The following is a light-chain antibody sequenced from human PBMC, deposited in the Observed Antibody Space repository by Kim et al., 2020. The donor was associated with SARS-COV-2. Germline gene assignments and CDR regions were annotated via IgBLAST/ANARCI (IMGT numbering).Light chain of an antibody. CDR1: TSNSGVNY. CDR3: AAWDDYLSAGA. Sequence: QSGTFSCSGSTSNSGVNYVCWYQHLPGTAPKLLIFSDNQRPAGVPDRFSGSKSGTSASLAISGLRPEDEADYYCAAWDDYLSAGAFGGGTQLTVL. J-gene: IGLJ3*02. CDR2: SDN. V-gene: IGLV1-47*01.